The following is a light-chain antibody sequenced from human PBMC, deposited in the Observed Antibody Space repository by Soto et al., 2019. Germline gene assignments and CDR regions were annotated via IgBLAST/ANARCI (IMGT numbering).Light chain of an antibody. Sequence: DTQMTQSPSALSASVGDRATIICRASQSISTQLAWYQQKGGMARKLLIAGAVSLESGVPSRCSGSGSGTEFALTISSLQHDDFATYYCQRYNSYPTFGQGTKVDVK. J-gene: IGKJ1*01. CDR2: GAV. CDR3: QRYNSYPT. CDR1: QSISTQ. V-gene: IGKV1-5*02.